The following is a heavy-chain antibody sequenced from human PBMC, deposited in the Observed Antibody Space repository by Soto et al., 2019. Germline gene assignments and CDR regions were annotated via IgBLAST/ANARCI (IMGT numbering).Heavy chain of an antibody. D-gene: IGHD3-3*01. CDR1: GDSVASNSAA. CDR2: TYYRSKWYT. V-gene: IGHV6-1*01. CDR3: TTGATSGRYVNYYYGMDV. J-gene: IGHJ6*02. Sequence: SQTLSLTCAISGDSVASNSAAWNWIRQSPSRGLEWLGRTYYRSKWYTDYAESVKSRITINPDTSKNQVSLQLKSVNPEDTAVYYCTTGATSGRYVNYYYGMDVWGQGTTVTVSS.